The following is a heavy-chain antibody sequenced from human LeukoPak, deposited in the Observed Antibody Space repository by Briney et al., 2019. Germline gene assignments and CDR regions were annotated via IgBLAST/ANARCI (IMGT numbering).Heavy chain of an antibody. CDR2: ISWNSGSI. V-gene: IGHV3-9*01. J-gene: IGHJ4*02. CDR3: AKDGGPMATANFDY. CDR1: GLTFDDYA. D-gene: IGHD5-24*01. Sequence: PGGSLRLSCAASGLTFDDYAMHWVRQAPGKGLEWVSGISWNSGSIGYADSVKGRFTISRDNAKNSLYLQMNSLRAEDTALCYCAKDGGPMATANFDYWGQGTLVTVSS.